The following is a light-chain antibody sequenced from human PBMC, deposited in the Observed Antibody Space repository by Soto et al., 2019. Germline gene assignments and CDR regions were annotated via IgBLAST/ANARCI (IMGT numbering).Light chain of an antibody. Sequence: QSVLTQPASVSGSPGQSITISCSGTSSDVGGYSLVSWYQQYPGKAPELIIYEDNRRPSGVSNRFSASKSGNTASLTISGLQAEDEGDYYCSSYAGGGTWVFGGGTKLTVL. CDR3: SSYAGGGTWV. V-gene: IGLV2-23*01. CDR2: EDN. CDR1: SSDVGGYSL. J-gene: IGLJ3*02.